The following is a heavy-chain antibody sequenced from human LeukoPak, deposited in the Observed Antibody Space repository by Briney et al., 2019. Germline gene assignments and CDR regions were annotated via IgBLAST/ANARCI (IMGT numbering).Heavy chain of an antibody. V-gene: IGHV1-2*02. CDR2: VNPNSGGT. CDR1: GYTFTGYY. CDR3: ARLHDWYSSGPGGDYFDY. D-gene: IGHD6-19*01. J-gene: IGHJ4*02. Sequence: ASVKVSCKASGYTFTGYYIHWVRQAPGQGLEWMGWVNPNSGGTNYAQKFQGRVTMTRDTSISTAYMELSRLTSDDTAVYYCARLHDWYSSGPGGDYFDYWGQGTLVTVSS.